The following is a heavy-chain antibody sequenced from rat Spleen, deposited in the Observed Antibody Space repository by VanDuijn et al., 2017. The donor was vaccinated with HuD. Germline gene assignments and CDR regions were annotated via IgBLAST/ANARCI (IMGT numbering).Heavy chain of an antibody. CDR1: GLTFSNYN. Sequence: EVQLVESGGGLVQPGRSLKLSCAASGLTFSNYNMTWVRQAPTKGLEWVASIKFEDFTPYYGDSVMGRFTISRDDGESTLYLQMNSLRSEDTATYYCATDGFYDGTYYAVYVMDAWGQGASVTVSS. CDR2: IKFEDFTP. D-gene: IGHD1-12*02. V-gene: IGHV5-22*01. J-gene: IGHJ4*01. CDR3: ATDGFYDGTYYAVYVMDA.